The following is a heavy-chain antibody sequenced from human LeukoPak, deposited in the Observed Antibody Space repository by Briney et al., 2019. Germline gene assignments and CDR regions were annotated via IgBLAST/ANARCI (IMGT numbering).Heavy chain of an antibody. CDR2: ITGSGDGT. D-gene: IGHD5/OR15-5a*01. CDR3: ARDPPLVSGPVYYYYYMDV. Sequence: GGSLRLSCAASGFTFSTYAMTWVRQAPGKGLEWVSSITGSGDGTSAADSVTGRFSTSRDNSKSTLYLQMNSLRAEDTAVYYCARDPPLVSGPVYYYYYMDVWGKGTTVTVSS. CDR1: GFTFSTYA. V-gene: IGHV3-23*01. J-gene: IGHJ6*03.